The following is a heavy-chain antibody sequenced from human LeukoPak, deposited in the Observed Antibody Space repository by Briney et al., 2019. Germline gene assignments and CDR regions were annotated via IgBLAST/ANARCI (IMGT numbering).Heavy chain of an antibody. CDR2: ISGSGGST. D-gene: IGHD3-10*01. V-gene: IGHV3-23*01. CDR1: GFTFSSYG. Sequence: GGTLRLSYAASGFTFSSYGMSWVRQAPGKGLEWVSAISGSGGSTYYADSVKGRFTISRDNSKNTLYLQMNSLRAEDTAVYYCAKDRIGYYYGSGSYNLFDYWGQGTLVTVSS. CDR3: AKDRIGYYYGSGSYNLFDY. J-gene: IGHJ4*02.